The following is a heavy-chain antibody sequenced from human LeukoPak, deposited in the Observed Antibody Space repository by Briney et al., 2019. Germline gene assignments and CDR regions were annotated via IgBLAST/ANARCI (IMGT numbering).Heavy chain of an antibody. CDR2: INHNGNVN. V-gene: IGHV3-7*03. J-gene: IGHJ3*01. D-gene: IGHD2-21*02. CDR3: AKDLEDCGGDCYSSSEAFDF. Sequence: GGSLRLSCAASGFTFSSYWMNWARQAPGKGLEWVASINHNGNVNYYVDSVKGRFTISRDNAKNSLYLQMNSLRAEDTAVYYCAKDLEDCGGDCYSSSEAFDFWGQGTMVTVSS. CDR1: GFTFSSYW.